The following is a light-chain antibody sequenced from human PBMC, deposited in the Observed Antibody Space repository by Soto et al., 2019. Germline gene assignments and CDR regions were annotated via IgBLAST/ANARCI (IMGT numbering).Light chain of an antibody. J-gene: IGLJ2*01. V-gene: IGLV2-14*01. CDR2: GVS. CDR1: SSDVGGYNY. CDR3: SSYTSSNTVV. Sequence: QSALTQPASVSGSPGQSITISCTGTSSDVGGYNYVSWYQHHPGKAPKLMIYGVSNRPSGISNRFSGSKSGNTASLTISGLQAEDEADYSCSSYTSSNTVVFGGGTKLTVL.